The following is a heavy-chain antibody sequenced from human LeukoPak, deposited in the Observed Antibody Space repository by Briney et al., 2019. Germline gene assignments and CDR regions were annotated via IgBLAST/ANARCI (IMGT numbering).Heavy chain of an antibody. J-gene: IGHJ5*02. CDR3: ARERLRIAVAGRGKNWFDP. D-gene: IGHD6-19*01. CDR1: GYTFTSYY. V-gene: IGHV1-46*01. Sequence: ASVKVSCKASGYTFTSYYMHWVRQAPGQGLEWMGIINPSGGSTSYAQKFQGRVTMTRDTPTSTVYMELSSLRSEDTAVYYCARERLRIAVAGRGKNWFDPWGQGTLVTVSS. CDR2: INPSGGST.